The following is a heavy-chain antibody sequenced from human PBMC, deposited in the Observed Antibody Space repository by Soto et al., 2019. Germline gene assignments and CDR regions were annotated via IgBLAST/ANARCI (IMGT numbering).Heavy chain of an antibody. V-gene: IGHV1-69*08. CDR1: GGPFSSYH. D-gene: IGHD5-18*01. CDR3: ARVGGTHSANWFDP. Sequence: QVQLVQSGAEVKKPGSSVKLSCKASGGPFSSYHISWVRQAPGQGLEWVGRIIPIRGRANNAQHFQGRVTITADTSTSGPYMELSSLTSGDTAVYYCARVGGTHSANWFDPRGHGPVVAVSS. CDR2: IIPIRGRA. J-gene: IGHJ5*02.